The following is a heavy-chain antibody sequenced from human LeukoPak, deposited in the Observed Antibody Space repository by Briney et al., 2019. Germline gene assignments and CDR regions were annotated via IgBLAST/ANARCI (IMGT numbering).Heavy chain of an antibody. V-gene: IGHV3-11*01. J-gene: IGHJ5*02. CDR2: ISSSGSTI. CDR1: GFTIGTYT. Sequence: GGSLRLSCAASGFTIGTYTMTWIRQAPGKGLEWVSYISSSGSTIYYADSVKGRFTISRDNAKNSLYLQMNSLRAEDTAVYYCARPKGGYYDSSGYPNWFDPWGQGTLVTVSS. D-gene: IGHD3-22*01. CDR3: ARPKGGYYDSSGYPNWFDP.